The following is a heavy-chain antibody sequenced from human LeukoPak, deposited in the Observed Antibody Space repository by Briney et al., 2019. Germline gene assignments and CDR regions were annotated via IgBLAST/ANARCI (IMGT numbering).Heavy chain of an antibody. CDR1: GGSISSYYW. V-gene: IGHV2-5*01. CDR2: IYWNDDK. J-gene: IGHJ3*02. CDR3: ARLTAMIVVVDAFDI. D-gene: IGHD3-22*01. Sequence: TLSLTCTVSGGSISSYYWSWIRQPPGKALEWLALIYWNDDKRYSPSLKSRLTITKDTSKNQVVLTMTNMDPVDTATYYCARLTAMIVVVDAFDIWGQGTMVTVSS.